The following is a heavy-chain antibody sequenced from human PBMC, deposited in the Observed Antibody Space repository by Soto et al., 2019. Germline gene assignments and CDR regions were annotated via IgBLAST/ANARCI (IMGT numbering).Heavy chain of an antibody. Sequence: GGSLRLSCAASGFTFRNYAMHWVRQAPGKGLERVAVISDDGSKKEYADSVKGRFTISRDNSKHMVYLQMDSLRAEDSAVYFCARDSSQFCSSSSCVYYYYGMDVWGQGTTVTVSS. D-gene: IGHD2-2*01. V-gene: IGHV3-30*04. CDR3: ARDSSQFCSSSSCVYYYYGMDV. CDR2: ISDDGSKK. J-gene: IGHJ6*02. CDR1: GFTFRNYA.